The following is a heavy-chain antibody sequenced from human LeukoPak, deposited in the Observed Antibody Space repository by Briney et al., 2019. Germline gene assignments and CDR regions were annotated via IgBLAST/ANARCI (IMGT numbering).Heavy chain of an antibody. V-gene: IGHV3-66*04. D-gene: IGHD5-12*01. CDR2: LFSGGDT. CDR3: ARQGYDSGFDY. J-gene: IGHJ4*01. CDR1: GFSFSRYY. Sequence: PGGSLRLSCAVSGFSFSRYYMSWVRQAPGKGLEWVSVLFSGGDTYYADSVKDRFSISRDSSRETLFLQMNSLRADDTAVYYCARQGYDSGFDYWGHGTMVTVSS.